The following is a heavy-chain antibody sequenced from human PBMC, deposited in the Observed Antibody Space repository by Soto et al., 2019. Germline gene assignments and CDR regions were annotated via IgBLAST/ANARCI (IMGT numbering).Heavy chain of an antibody. CDR1: GYTFTSYA. CDR3: ARDDQYYYDSSGSSYWFDP. J-gene: IGHJ5*02. CDR2: INAGNGNT. V-gene: IGHV1-3*01. D-gene: IGHD3-22*01. Sequence: ASVKVSCKASGYTFTSYAMHWVRQAPGQRLEWMGWINAGNGNTKYSQKFQGRVTITRDKSASTAYMELSSLRSEDTAVYYCARDDQYYYDSSGSSYWFDPWGQGTLVTVSS.